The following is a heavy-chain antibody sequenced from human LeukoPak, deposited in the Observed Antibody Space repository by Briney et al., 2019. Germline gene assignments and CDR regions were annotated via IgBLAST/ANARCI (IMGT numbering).Heavy chain of an antibody. J-gene: IGHJ6*03. CDR3: ARGRSIAARPYYYYMDV. CDR1: GYTFTGYY. Sequence: ASVKVSCKASGYTFTGYYIHWVRQAPGQGLEWMGWINPNSGDTNYAQKFQGRVTMTTDTSISTVYMELSRLGADDTAVYYCARGRSIAARPYYYYMDVWGKGTTVTVSS. V-gene: IGHV1-2*02. D-gene: IGHD6-6*01. CDR2: INPNSGDT.